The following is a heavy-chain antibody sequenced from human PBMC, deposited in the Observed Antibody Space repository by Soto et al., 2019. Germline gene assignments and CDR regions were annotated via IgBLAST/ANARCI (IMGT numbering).Heavy chain of an antibody. V-gene: IGHV4-34*01. J-gene: IGHJ6*03. Sequence: PSETLSLTCAVYGGSFSGYYWSWIRQPPGKGLEWIGEINHSGSTNYNPSLKSRVTISVDTSKNQFSLKLSSVTAADTAVYYCASRGYGDYFGATDMDVWGKGTTVTVSS. CDR2: INHSGST. CDR1: GGSFSGYY. D-gene: IGHD4-17*01. CDR3: ASRGYGDYFGATDMDV.